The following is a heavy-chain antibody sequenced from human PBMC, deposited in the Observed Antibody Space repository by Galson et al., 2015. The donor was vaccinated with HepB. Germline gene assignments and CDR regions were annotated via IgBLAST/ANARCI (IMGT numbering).Heavy chain of an antibody. CDR1: GGTFSSYA. CDR2: IIPIFGTA. Sequence: SVKVSCKASGGTFSSYAISWVRQAPGQGLEWMGGIIPIFGTANYAQKFQGRVTITADESTSTAYMELSSLRSEDTAVYYCARGGPSYSGWGYYYYGMDVWGQGTTVTVSS. CDR3: ARGGPSYSGWGYYYYGMDV. V-gene: IGHV1-69*13. D-gene: IGHD6-19*01. J-gene: IGHJ6*02.